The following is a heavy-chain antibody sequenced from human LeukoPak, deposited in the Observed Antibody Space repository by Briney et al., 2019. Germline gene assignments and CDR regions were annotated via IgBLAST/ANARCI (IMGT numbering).Heavy chain of an antibody. CDR2: ISAYKGNT. V-gene: IGHV1-18*01. J-gene: IGHJ2*01. Sequence: ASVKVSCKASGYPFASYGISWVRQAPGQGLEWMGWISAYKGNTNYAQKFQGRVTMTTDTSTSTAYMELRSLRSDDAAVYYCARDHGGKVDRYFDLWGRGTLVTVSS. CDR1: GYPFASYG. D-gene: IGHD4-23*01. CDR3: ARDHGGKVDRYFDL.